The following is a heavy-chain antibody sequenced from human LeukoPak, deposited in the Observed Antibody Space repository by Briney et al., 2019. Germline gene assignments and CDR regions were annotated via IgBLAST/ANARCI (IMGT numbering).Heavy chain of an antibody. V-gene: IGHV3-30*02. CDR3: AKAGWFGDPADY. J-gene: IGHJ4*02. Sequence: PGGSLRLSCAASGFTFSTYGMHWVRQGPGKGLEWVAFIRHDGGNKYYVDSVKGRFTISRDNSENTLYLQMNSLRTEDTAVYYCAKAGWFGDPADYWGQGTLVTVSS. CDR1: GFTFSTYG. D-gene: IGHD3-10*01. CDR2: IRHDGGNK.